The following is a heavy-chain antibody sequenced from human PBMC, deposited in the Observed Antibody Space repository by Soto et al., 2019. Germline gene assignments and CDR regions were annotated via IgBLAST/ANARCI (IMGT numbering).Heavy chain of an antibody. Sequence: PGGSLRLSCAASGFTFSSYSMNWVRQAPGKGLEWVSSISSSSSYIYYADSVKGRFTISRDNAKNSLYLQMNSLRAEDTAVYYCARDAYYYGSGKAPASYWGQGTLVTVS. CDR3: ARDAYYYGSGKAPASY. CDR1: GFTFSSYS. V-gene: IGHV3-21*01. J-gene: IGHJ4*02. CDR2: ISSSSSYI. D-gene: IGHD3-10*01.